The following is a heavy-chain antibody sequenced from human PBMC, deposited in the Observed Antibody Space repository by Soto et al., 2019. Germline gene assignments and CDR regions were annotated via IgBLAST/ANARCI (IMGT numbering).Heavy chain of an antibody. CDR1: AFTFSSDS. CDR3: ARKLGLKLDY. CDR2: ISSSSSYI. V-gene: IGHV3-21*01. Sequence: GGALRLSCPASAFTFSSDSMNWVRQAPGKVLEWVSSISSSSSYIYYADSVKGRFTISRDNAKNSLYLQMNSLRAEDTAVYYCARKLGLKLDYWGQGTLVTVSS. J-gene: IGHJ4*02. D-gene: IGHD1-26*01.